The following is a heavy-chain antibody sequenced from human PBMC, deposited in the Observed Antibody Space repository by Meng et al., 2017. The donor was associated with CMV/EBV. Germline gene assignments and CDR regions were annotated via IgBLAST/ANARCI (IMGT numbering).Heavy chain of an antibody. D-gene: IGHD3-3*01. CDR2: IIPIFGTA. Sequence: SVKVSCKASGGTFSSYAISWVRQAPGQGLEWMGGIIPIFGTANYAQKFQGRVTMTTDTSTSTAYMELRSLRSDDTAVYYCARDHITIFGVVIIHPWDYWGQGTLVTVSS. V-gene: IGHV1-69*05. J-gene: IGHJ4*02. CDR3: ARDHITIFGVVIIHPWDY. CDR1: GGTFSSYA.